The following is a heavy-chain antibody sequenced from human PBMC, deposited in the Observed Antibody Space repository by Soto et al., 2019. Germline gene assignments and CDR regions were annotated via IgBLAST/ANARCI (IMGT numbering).Heavy chain of an antibody. CDR3: ASIWGITVTTINRTYGMDV. CDR2: ISYDGSNK. J-gene: IGHJ6*02. CDR1: GFTFSSYG. V-gene: IGHV3-30*03. Sequence: GGSLRLSCAASGFTFSSYGMHWVRQAPGKGLEWVAVISYDGSNKYYADSVKGRFTISRDNSKNTLYLQMNSLRAEDTAVYYCASIWGITVTTINRTYGMDVWGQGTTVTVSS. D-gene: IGHD4-17*01.